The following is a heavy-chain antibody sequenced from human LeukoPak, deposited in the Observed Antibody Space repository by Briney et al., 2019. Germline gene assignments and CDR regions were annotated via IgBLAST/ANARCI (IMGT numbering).Heavy chain of an antibody. CDR2: IYTSGST. D-gene: IGHD3-9*01. CDR1: GGSISSYY. Sequence: SETLSLTCTVSGGSISSYYWSWIRQPAGKGLEWIGRIYTSGSTNYNPSLKRRVTMSVEKSKNQFSLKLSSVTAADTAVYYCARGYYDILTGYYRDYWGQGTLVTVSS. V-gene: IGHV4-4*07. J-gene: IGHJ4*02. CDR3: ARGYYDILTGYYRDY.